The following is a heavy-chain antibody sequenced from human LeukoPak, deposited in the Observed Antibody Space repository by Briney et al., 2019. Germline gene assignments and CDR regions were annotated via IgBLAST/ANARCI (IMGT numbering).Heavy chain of an antibody. V-gene: IGHV3-9*01. Sequence: SLRLSCAASGFTFDDYAMHWVRQAPGKGLEWVSGISWNSGSIGYADSVKDRFTISRDNAKNSLYLQMNSLRAEDTALYYCALGMASDGCMDVWGQGTTVTVSS. CDR3: ALGMASDGCMDV. CDR1: GFTFDDYA. CDR2: ISWNSGSI. J-gene: IGHJ6*02. D-gene: IGHD3-3*01.